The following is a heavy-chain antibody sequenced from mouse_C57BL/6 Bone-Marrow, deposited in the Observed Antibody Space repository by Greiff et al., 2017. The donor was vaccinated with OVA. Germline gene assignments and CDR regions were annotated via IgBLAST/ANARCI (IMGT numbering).Heavy chain of an antibody. CDR1: GYTFTSYW. Sequence: QVQLQQPGAELVKPGASVKLSCKASGYTFTSYWMHWVKQRPGQGLEWIGMIHPNSGSTNYNEKFKSKATLTVDKSSSTAYMQRSSLTSEDSAVYYCARGIGSSYYFDYWGQGTTLTVSS. CDR3: ARGIGSSYYFDY. D-gene: IGHD1-1*01. V-gene: IGHV1-64*01. J-gene: IGHJ2*01. CDR2: IHPNSGST.